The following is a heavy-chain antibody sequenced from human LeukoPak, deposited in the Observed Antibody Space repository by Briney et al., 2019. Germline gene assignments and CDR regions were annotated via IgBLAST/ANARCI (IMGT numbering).Heavy chain of an antibody. Sequence: QAGGSLRLSCAASGFTFSSYWMSWVRQAPGKGLEWVANIKQDGSEKYYVDSVKCRFTISRDNAKNSLYLQMNSLRAEDTAVYYCAAAMDSSGYYYFDYWGQGTLITVAS. CDR2: IKQDGSEK. V-gene: IGHV3-7*01. CDR3: AAAMDSSGYYYFDY. D-gene: IGHD3-22*01. CDR1: GFTFSSYW. J-gene: IGHJ4*02.